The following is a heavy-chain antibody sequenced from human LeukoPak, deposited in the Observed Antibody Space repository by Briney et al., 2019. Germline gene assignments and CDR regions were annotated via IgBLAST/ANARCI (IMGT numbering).Heavy chain of an antibody. J-gene: IGHJ6*03. CDR3: AREFKQEYSSSFQEWEDYYYYYYMGV. Sequence: PGGSLRLSCAASGFTFSSYSMNWVRQAPGKGLEWVSYISSSSSTIYYADSVRGRFTISRDNAKNPLYLQMNSLRAEDTAVYYCAREFKQEYSSSFQEWEDYYYYYYMGVWGKGTTVAVSS. CDR2: ISSSSSTI. D-gene: IGHD6-13*01. CDR1: GFTFSSYS. V-gene: IGHV3-48*01.